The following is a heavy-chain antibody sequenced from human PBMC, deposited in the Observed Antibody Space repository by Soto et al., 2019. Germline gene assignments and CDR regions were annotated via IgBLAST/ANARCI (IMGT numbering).Heavy chain of an antibody. CDR2: FDPEDGET. D-gene: IGHD6-19*01. Sequence: QVQLVQSGAEVKKPGASVKVSCKVSGYTLTELSMHWVRQAPGKGLEWMGGFDPEDGETIYAQKFQGRVTMTEDTATDTAYMELSSLRSEDTAVYYCATAPKYSSGWYYYYGMDVWGQGTTVTVSS. J-gene: IGHJ6*02. CDR3: ATAPKYSSGWYYYYGMDV. V-gene: IGHV1-24*01. CDR1: GYTLTELS.